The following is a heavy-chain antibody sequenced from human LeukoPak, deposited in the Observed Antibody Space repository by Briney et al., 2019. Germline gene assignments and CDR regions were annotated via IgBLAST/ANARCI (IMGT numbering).Heavy chain of an antibody. CDR2: ISDSGGRT. D-gene: IGHD5-18*01. V-gene: IGHV3-23*01. CDR1: GFTFSSYE. J-gene: IGHJ1*01. Sequence: PGGSLRLSCAASGFTFSSYEMNWVRQAPGKGLEWVSAISDSGGRTFYADSVKGRFTISRDNSKNTLYLQINSLRAGDTAVYYCAKDSYDDSIWGQGTLVTVSS. CDR3: AKDSYDDSI.